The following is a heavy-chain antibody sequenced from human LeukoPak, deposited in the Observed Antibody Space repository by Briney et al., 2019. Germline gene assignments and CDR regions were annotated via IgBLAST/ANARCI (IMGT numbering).Heavy chain of an antibody. J-gene: IGHJ4*02. Sequence: GGSLRLSCAASGFTFSSYSMNWVRQAPGKGLEWVSSISSSSSYIYYADSVKGRFTISRDNAKNSLYLQMSSLRAEDTAVYYCARGRTYCGGDCYHLFDYWGQGTLVTVSS. D-gene: IGHD2-21*02. CDR1: GFTFSSYS. CDR2: ISSSSSYI. CDR3: ARGRTYCGGDCYHLFDY. V-gene: IGHV3-21*01.